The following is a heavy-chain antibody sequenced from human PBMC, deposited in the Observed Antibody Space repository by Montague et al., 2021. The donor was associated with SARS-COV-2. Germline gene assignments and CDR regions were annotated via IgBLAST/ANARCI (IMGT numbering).Heavy chain of an antibody. CDR1: GGSTGNYY. V-gene: IGHV4-59*01. D-gene: IGHD2-15*01. Sequence: SETLSLTCSVSGGSTGNYYWTWIRQSPGKGLQWIGYIFYTGSTKFNPSLKSRASMSLDTSKNHFSLRLSAVTAADTARYYCARAQNICFIANCVNYFDLWGLGALVTVSS. J-gene: IGHJ4*02. CDR3: ARAQNICFIANCVNYFDL. CDR2: IFYTGST.